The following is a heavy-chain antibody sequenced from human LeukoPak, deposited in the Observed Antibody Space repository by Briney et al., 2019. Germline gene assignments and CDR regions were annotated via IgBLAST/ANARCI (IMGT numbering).Heavy chain of an antibody. CDR3: ARGIGKSYYYYYGMDV. CDR2: IYYSGST. V-gene: IGHV4-39*07. D-gene: IGHD4-23*01. Sequence: SETLSLTCTVSGGSISSSSYYWGWIRQPPGKGLEWIGSIYYSGSTYYNPSLKSRVTISVDTSKNQFSLKLSSVTAADTAVYYCARGIGKSYYYYYGMDVWGQGTTVTVSS. CDR1: GGSISSSSYY. J-gene: IGHJ6*02.